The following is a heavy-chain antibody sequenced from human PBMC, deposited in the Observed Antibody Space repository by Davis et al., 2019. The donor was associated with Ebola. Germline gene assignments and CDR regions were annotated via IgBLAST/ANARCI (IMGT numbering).Heavy chain of an antibody. CDR2: ISSDGTIT. CDR1: GYTFSTNW. D-gene: IGHD3-3*01. CDR3: ARDFDFWSDYPAREQHRQYRFYYSGLDV. V-gene: IGHV3-74*01. J-gene: IGHJ6*04. Sequence: GESLKISCAASGYTFSTNWMHWVRQGPGKGLVWVSLISSDGTITRYADSVKGRFSISRDNAKNTLYLEMNSLRVEDTAVYYCARDFDFWSDYPAREQHRQYRFYYSGLDVWGKGTTVTVSS.